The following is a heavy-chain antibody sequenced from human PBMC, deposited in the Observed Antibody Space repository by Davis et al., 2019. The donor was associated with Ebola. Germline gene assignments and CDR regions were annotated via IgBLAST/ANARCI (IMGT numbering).Heavy chain of an antibody. Sequence: MPSETLSLTCTVSGGSIISSSSYWGWIRQPPRKGLEWIGSIYYSGITYYNPSLKSRVTISVDTSKNQFSLKLSSVTAADTAVYYCARARGSGGSCYSGCYWYFDLWGRGTLVTVSS. CDR2: IYYSGIT. D-gene: IGHD2-15*01. CDR3: ARARGSGGSCYSGCYWYFDL. J-gene: IGHJ2*01. V-gene: IGHV4-39*07. CDR1: GGSIISSSSY.